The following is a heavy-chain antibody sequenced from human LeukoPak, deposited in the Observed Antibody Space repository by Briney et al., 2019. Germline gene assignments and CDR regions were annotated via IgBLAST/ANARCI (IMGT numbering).Heavy chain of an antibody. D-gene: IGHD3-10*01. V-gene: IGHV3-23*01. CDR2: VSGGGRNT. Sequence: GGSLRLSCAASGFTFSSYAMTWVRQAPGKGLEWVSTVSGGGRNTYYADSVKGRFTISRDNSKNTLFLQMSSLRADDTAVYYCAKDDGSGSYSHNWGQGALVTVSS. CDR3: AKDDGSGSYSHN. CDR1: GFTFSSYA. J-gene: IGHJ1*01.